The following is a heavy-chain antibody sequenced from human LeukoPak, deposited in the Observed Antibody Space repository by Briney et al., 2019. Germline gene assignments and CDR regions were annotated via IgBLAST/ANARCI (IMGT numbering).Heavy chain of an antibody. Sequence: SETLSLTCTVSGGSISSSNYYWGWIRQPPGKGLEWIGEINHSGNTNYNPSLKSRVTISVDTSKNQFSLKLSSVTAADTAVYYCARISNSGYNSRGAFDIWGQGTMVTVSS. D-gene: IGHD3-22*01. V-gene: IGHV4-39*07. CDR2: INHSGNT. CDR1: GGSISSSNYY. CDR3: ARISNSGYNSRGAFDI. J-gene: IGHJ3*02.